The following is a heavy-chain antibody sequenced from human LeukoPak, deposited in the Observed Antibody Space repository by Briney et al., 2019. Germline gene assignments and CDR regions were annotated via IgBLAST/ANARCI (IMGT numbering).Heavy chain of an antibody. CDR2: ISSSSSSYT. CDR1: GFTFSDYY. D-gene: IGHD2-2*01. J-gene: IGHJ5*02. CDR3: ARGARSSTDWFDP. V-gene: IGHV3-11*05. Sequence: GGSLRLSCAASGFTFSDYYMSWIRQAPGKGLEWVSYISSSSSSYTNYADSVKGRFTISRDNAKNSLYLQMNSLRAEDTAVYYCARGARSSTDWFDPWGQGTLVTVSS.